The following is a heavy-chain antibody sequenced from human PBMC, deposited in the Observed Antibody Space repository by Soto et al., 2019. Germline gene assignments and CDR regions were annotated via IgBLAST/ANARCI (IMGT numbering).Heavy chain of an antibody. D-gene: IGHD2-15*01. CDR3: ASFFQEDIVVVLAFGMDV. CDR2: ISAYNGNT. J-gene: IGHJ6*01. V-gene: IGHV1-18*01. Sequence: APLNRYRKTSGYTNTIYLISCLRQTPRKGLEWMGWISAYNGNTNYAQKLQGRVTMTTDTSTSTAYMELRSLRSDDTAVYYCASFFQEDIVVVLAFGMDVWGEGPMVTVSS. CDR1: GYTNTIYL.